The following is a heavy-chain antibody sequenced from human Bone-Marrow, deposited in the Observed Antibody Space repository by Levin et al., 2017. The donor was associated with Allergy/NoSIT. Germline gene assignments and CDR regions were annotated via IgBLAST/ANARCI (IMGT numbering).Heavy chain of an antibody. V-gene: IGHV1-69*04. CDR3: ARDFGGADYGMDV. J-gene: IGHJ6*02. CDR1: GGTFSSYS. Sequence: SVKVSCKASGGTFSSYSFSWVRQAPGQGLEWMGRIVPVLPIPNYAQKFQGRVTISADKSTNTAYMDLSSLRSDDTAVYYCARDFGGADYGMDVWGQGTTVTVSS. D-gene: IGHD3-16*01. CDR2: IVPVLPIP.